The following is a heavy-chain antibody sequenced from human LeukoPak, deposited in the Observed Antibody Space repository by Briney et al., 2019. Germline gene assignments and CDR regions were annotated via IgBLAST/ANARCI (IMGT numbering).Heavy chain of an antibody. J-gene: IGHJ4*02. CDR2: ISYDGSNK. V-gene: IGHV3-30*03. Sequence: GRSLRLSCAASGFTFSSYGMHWVRQAPGKGLEWVAVISYDGSNKYYADSVKGRFTISRDNSKNTLYLQMNSLRAEDTAVYYCARLLGYSSGWSRFDYWGQGTLVTVSS. CDR1: GFTFSSYG. CDR3: ARLLGYSSGWSRFDY. D-gene: IGHD6-19*01.